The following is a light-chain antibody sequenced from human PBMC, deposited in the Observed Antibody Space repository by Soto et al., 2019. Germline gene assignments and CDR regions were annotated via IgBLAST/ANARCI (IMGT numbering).Light chain of an antibody. Sequence: EIQVTYSPASVSASVGDRVTVTCRSSQQISTWLAWYQQKPGQPPKLLIYAASRLQSGVPSRFSGSGSGTDFTLTISSLQPEDFTTYYCQHPNIFPIPFGQRTRPAVK. V-gene: IGKV1-12*01. J-gene: IGKJ5*01. CDR3: QHPNIFPIP. CDR2: AAS. CDR1: QQISTW.